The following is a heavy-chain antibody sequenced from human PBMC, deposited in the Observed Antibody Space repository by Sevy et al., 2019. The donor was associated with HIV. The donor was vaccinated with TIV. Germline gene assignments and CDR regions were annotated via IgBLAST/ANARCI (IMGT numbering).Heavy chain of an antibody. CDR1: GFTFSSYA. CDR3: TKKSYGSGTYTWFDP. D-gene: IGHD3-10*01. Sequence: GGSLRLSCAASGFTFSSYAMHWVRQAPGKGLEWVSSISGSGSSSKNADSVKGRFTISRDNSKNTLYLQMNSLRAEDTAVYFCTKKSYGSGTYTWFDPWGQGTLVTVSS. J-gene: IGHJ5*02. CDR2: ISGSGSSS. V-gene: IGHV3-23*01.